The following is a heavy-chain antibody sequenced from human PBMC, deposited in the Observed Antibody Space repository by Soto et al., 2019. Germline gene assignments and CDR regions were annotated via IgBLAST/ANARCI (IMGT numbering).Heavy chain of an antibody. V-gene: IGHV4-30-2*01. CDR3: AKGDDSSGYAPDY. CDR2: IYHSGST. D-gene: IGHD3-22*01. J-gene: IGHJ4*02. Sequence: SETLSLTCAVSGCSISSGGYSWRWIRQPPGKGLEWIGYIYHSGSTYYNPSLKSRVTISVDRSKNQFSLKLSSVTAADTAVYYCAKGDDSSGYAPDYWGQGTLVTVSS. CDR1: GCSISSGGYS.